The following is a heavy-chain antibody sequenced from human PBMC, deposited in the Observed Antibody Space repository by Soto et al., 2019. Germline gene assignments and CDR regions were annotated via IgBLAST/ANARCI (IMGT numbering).Heavy chain of an antibody. J-gene: IGHJ4*02. CDR3: ARDLEGVVNADPILFDY. V-gene: IGHV3-11*06. Sequence: QVQLVESGGGLVKPGGSLRLSCAASGFTFSDYYMSWIRQAPGKGLEWVSYISSSSSYTNYADSVKGRFTISRDNAKNSLYLQMNSLRAEDTAVYYCARDLEGVVNADPILFDYWGQGTLVTVSS. D-gene: IGHD2-15*01. CDR2: ISSSSSYT. CDR1: GFTFSDYY.